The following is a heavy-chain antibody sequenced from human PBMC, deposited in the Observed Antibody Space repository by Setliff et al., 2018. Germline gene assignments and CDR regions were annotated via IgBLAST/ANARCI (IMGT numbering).Heavy chain of an antibody. CDR3: AGRDYSGGNS. Sequence: SETLSLTCIVAGDSISNTGYYWGWIRQPPGKGLEWIGRIYNSGTTNYNPSLKSRVTISADTSNNSFSLNLSSVTAADTAVYYCAGRDYSGGNSWGHGTLVTVSS. J-gene: IGHJ5*01. V-gene: IGHV4-39*02. CDR2: IYNSGTT. D-gene: IGHD4-4*01. CDR1: GDSISNTGYY.